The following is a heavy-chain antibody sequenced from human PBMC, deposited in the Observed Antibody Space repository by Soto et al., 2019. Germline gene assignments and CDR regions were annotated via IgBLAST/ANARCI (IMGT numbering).Heavy chain of an antibody. J-gene: IGHJ4*02. CDR3: ARGIAAAGNDFDD. Sequence: NPSETLSLTCTVSGGSISSYYWSWIRQPPGKGLEWIGYIYYSGSTNYNPSLKSRVTISVDTSKNQFSLKLSSVTAADTAVYYCARGIAAAGNDFDDWGQGTLVTVSS. D-gene: IGHD6-13*01. V-gene: IGHV4-59*01. CDR2: IYYSGST. CDR1: GGSISSYY.